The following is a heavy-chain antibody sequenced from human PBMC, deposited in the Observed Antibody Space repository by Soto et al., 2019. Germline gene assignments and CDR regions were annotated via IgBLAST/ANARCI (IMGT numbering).Heavy chain of an antibody. CDR1: GFTFTSSA. V-gene: IGHV1-58*02. CDR3: AASLLRFFDWPGPYYYYYGMDV. D-gene: IGHD3-9*01. J-gene: IGHJ6*02. CDR2: IVVGSGNT. Sequence: SVKVSCKASGFTFTSSAMQWVRQARGQRLEWIGWIVVGSGNTNYAQKFQERVTITRDMSTSTAYMELSSLRSEDTAVYYCAASLLRFFDWPGPYYYYYGMDVWGQGTTVTVSS.